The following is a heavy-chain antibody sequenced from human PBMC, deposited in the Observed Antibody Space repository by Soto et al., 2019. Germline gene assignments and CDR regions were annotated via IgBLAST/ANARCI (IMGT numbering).Heavy chain of an antibody. J-gene: IGHJ5*02. CDR3: VRVHQQYIWFDP. CDR2: MYFRGNT. CDR1: GDSVGNALYF. V-gene: IGHV4-39*01. D-gene: IGHD2-2*01. Sequence: SETLSLTCTVSGDSVGNALYFWGWVRQPPGKGLEWIANMYFRGNTYYNPSLKSRVTISLDTSNNQFSLNLRSVTAADTAVYSCVRVHQQYIWFDPWGQGSLVTVSS.